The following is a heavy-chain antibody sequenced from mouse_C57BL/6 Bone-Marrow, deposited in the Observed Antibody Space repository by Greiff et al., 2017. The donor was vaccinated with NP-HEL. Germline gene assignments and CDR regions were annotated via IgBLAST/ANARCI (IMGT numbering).Heavy chain of an antibody. CDR2: INPSSGYT. V-gene: IGHV1-4*01. J-gene: IGHJ2*01. CDR1: GYTFTSYT. Sequence: QVQLQQSGAELARPGASVKMSCKASGYTFTSYTMHWVKQRPGQGLEWIGYINPSSGYTKYNQKFKDKATLTADKSSSTAYMQLSSLTSEDSAVYYCARYRMRWPTPGDYGGQGTTLKGSS. CDR3: ARYRMRWPTPGDY. D-gene: IGHD6-5*01.